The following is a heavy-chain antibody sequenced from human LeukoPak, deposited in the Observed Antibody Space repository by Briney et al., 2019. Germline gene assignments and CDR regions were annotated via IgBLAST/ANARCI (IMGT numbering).Heavy chain of an antibody. J-gene: IGHJ6*03. CDR1: GFTFGGYA. D-gene: IGHD5-12*01. V-gene: IGHV3-49*03. CDR3: TRDRVDIVATTIYYYYYMDV. CDR2: IRSKAYGGTT. Sequence: GGSLRLSCTASGFTFGGYAMSWFRQAPGKGLEWVGFIRSKAYGGTTEYAASVKGRFTISRDDSKSIAYLQTNSLKTEDTAVYYCTRDRVDIVATTIYYYYYMDVWGKGTTVTVSS.